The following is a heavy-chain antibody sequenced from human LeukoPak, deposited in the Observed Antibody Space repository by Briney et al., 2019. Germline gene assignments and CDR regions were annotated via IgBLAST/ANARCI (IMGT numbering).Heavy chain of an antibody. D-gene: IGHD3-10*01. CDR2: INSDSGTI. V-gene: IGHV3-48*04. CDR3: AIPPLSGTGSSRPLAGMDV. Sequence: PGGSLRLSCAASGFPFSAYSMNWVRQAPGKGLEWGSYINSDSGTIYYADSVRGRFTISRDNAKNSLYLQMNSLRAEDTAVYYCAIPPLSGTGSSRPLAGMDVWGQGTTVTVSS. CDR1: GFPFSAYS. J-gene: IGHJ6*02.